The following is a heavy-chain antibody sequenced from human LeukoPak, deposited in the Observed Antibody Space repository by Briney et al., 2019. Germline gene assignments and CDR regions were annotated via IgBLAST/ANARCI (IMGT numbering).Heavy chain of an antibody. CDR1: GFTFSSYA. D-gene: IGHD3-22*01. CDR2: ISYDGSNK. Sequence: PGRSLRLSCAASGFTFSSYAMHWVRQAPGKGLEWVAVISYDGSNKYYADSVKGRFTISRDNSKNTLYLQMNSLRAEDTAVYYCARECPDYYDSSGYYPYFDYWGQGTLVTVSS. V-gene: IGHV3-30-3*01. CDR3: ARECPDYYDSSGYYPYFDY. J-gene: IGHJ4*02.